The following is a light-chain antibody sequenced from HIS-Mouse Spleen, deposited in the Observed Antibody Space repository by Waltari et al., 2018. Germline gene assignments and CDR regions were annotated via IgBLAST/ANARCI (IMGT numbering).Light chain of an antibody. CDR1: SSNLGRNY. CDR2: RNN. CDR3: AAWDDSLSGVV. V-gene: IGLV1-47*01. J-gene: IGLJ2*01. Sequence: QSVLTQPPSASGTPGQRVTISCSGSSSNLGRNYVYWYQQLPGTAPKLLIYRNNQRPSGVPDRFSGSKSGTSASLAISGLRSEDEADYYCAAWDDSLSGVVFGGGTKLTVL.